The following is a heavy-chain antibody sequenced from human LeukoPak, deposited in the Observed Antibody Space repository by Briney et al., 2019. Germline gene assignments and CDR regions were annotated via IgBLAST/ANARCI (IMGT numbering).Heavy chain of an antibody. CDR2: IKYDGNEE. D-gene: IGHD1-1*01. CDR1: GFTFSSYW. V-gene: IGHV3-7*01. CDR3: KSGGAAPGSFDY. Sequence: GGSLRLSCAASGFTFSSYWMSWMRQAPGKGLEWVANIKYDGNEEYYVDSVKGRFTISRDNAKNSLYLQLNSLRVEDTAVYYCKSGGAAPGSFDYWGQGTLVTVSP. J-gene: IGHJ4*02.